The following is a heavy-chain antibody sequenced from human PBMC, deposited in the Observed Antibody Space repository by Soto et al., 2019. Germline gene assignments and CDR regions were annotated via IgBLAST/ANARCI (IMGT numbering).Heavy chain of an antibody. J-gene: IGHJ5*02. CDR2: IYYSGST. CDR3: ARGTNPNKGWFDP. Sequence: PSETLSLTCTVSGGSISSYYWSWIRQPPGKGQEWIGYIYYSGSTNYNPSLKSRVTISVDTSKNQFSLKLSSVTAADTAVYYCARGTNPNKGWFDPWGQGTLVTAPQ. CDR1: GGSISSYY. V-gene: IGHV4-59*01. D-gene: IGHD1-1*01.